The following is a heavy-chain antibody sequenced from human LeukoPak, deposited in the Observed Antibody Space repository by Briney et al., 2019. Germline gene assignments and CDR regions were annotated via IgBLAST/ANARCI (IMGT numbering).Heavy chain of an antibody. CDR1: GYTFTGYY. J-gene: IGHJ4*02. CDR2: INPNSGGT. Sequence: GASVKVSCKASGYTFTGYYMHWVRQAPGQGLEWMGWINPNSGGTNYAQKFQGRVTMTRDTSISTAYMELNRLRSDDTAMYYCATSVYSDYGYFDYWGQGTLVTVSS. CDR3: ATSVYSDYGYFDY. V-gene: IGHV1-2*02. D-gene: IGHD5-12*01.